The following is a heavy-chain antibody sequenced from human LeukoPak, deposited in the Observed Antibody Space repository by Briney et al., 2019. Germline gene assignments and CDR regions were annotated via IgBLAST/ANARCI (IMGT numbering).Heavy chain of an antibody. V-gene: IGHV6-1*01. CDR1: VDSVSSNTAA. J-gene: IGHJ3*02. CDR2: TFYRSNWYD. CDR3: AREMAGTWAFDI. D-gene: IGHD6-19*01. Sequence: SQTLSLTCAISVDSVSSNTAAWDWVRQSPSRGIEWLGRTFYRSNWYDDYAASVKSRITINPNTSKNQSSLHLKSLTPEDTAVYYCAREMAGTWAFDIWGQGTRVTVSS.